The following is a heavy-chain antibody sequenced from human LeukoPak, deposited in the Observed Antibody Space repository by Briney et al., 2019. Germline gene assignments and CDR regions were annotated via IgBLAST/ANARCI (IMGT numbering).Heavy chain of an antibody. V-gene: IGHV3-7*01. CDR3: ARDWGAQARQLGYCSGGSCYTPDY. Sequence: PGGSLRLSCAASGFTFSSYWMSWVRQAPGKGLEWVANIKQDGSEKYYVDSVKGRFTISRDNAKNSLYLQMNSLRAEDTAVYYCARDWGAQARQLGYCSGGSCYTPDYWGQGTLVTVSS. CDR2: IKQDGSEK. J-gene: IGHJ4*02. CDR1: GFTFSSYW. D-gene: IGHD2-15*01.